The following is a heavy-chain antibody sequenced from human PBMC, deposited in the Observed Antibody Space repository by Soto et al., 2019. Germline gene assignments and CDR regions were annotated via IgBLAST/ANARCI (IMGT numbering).Heavy chain of an antibody. V-gene: IGHV3-74*01. CDR2: INNDGSNA. Sequence: GGSLRRSCRGAGFTFSNSWMHWVRHTPGKGLVWVSRINNDGSNAAYADSVKGRFTISRDNAKSTLFLQMNSLRDEDTAVYYCAREFCSGGNCYTYYFDHWGQGIPVTVSS. J-gene: IGHJ4*02. CDR1: GFTFSNSW. CDR3: AREFCSGGNCYTYYFDH. D-gene: IGHD2-15*01.